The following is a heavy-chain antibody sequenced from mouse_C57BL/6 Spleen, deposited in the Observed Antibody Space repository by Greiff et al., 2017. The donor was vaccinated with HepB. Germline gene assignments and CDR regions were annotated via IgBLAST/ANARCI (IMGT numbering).Heavy chain of an antibody. D-gene: IGHD2-1*01. CDR2: IHPNSGST. J-gene: IGHJ1*03. V-gene: IGHV1-64*01. CDR3: ARRDMDGNYWYFDV. CDR1: GYTFTSYW. Sequence: QVQLQQSGAELVKPGASVKLSCKASGYTFTSYWMHWVKQRPGQGLEWIGMIHPNSGSTNYNEKFKSKATLTVDKSSSTAYMQLSSLTSEDSAVYYGARRDMDGNYWYFDVWGTGTTVTVSS.